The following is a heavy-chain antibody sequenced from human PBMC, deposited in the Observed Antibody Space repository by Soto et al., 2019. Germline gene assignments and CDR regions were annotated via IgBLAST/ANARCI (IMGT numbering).Heavy chain of an antibody. Sequence: GGSLRLSCAASGFTFSSYGMHWVRQAPGKGLEWVAVISYDGSNKYYADSVKGRFTISRDNSKNTLYLQMNSLRAEDTAVYYCAKAWYYDILIMRGGMDVWGQGTTVTVSS. CDR1: GFTFSSYG. D-gene: IGHD3-9*01. CDR2: ISYDGSNK. V-gene: IGHV3-30*18. J-gene: IGHJ6*02. CDR3: AKAWYYDILIMRGGMDV.